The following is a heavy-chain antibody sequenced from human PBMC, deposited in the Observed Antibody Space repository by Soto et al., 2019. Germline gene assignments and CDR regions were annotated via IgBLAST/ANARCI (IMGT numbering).Heavy chain of an antibody. CDR1: GGSISSYY. CDR3: ARSDPTISTYYFDY. Sequence: SETLSLTCTVSGGSISSYYWSWIRQPPGKGLEWIGYIYYTGRTNYNPSLKSRVTMSVDTSKNQFSLKLSSVTAADTAVYYCARSDPTISTYYFDYWGQGTLVTVSS. D-gene: IGHD2-2*01. J-gene: IGHJ4*02. V-gene: IGHV4-59*01. CDR2: IYYTGRT.